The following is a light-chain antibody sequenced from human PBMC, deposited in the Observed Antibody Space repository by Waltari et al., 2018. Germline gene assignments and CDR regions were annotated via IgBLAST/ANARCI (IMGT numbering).Light chain of an antibody. J-gene: IGLJ2*01. V-gene: IGLV1-40*01. Sequence: QSVLTQPPSVSGAPAQRVPITCRGSTSNIGAGSDVLWYQQVPGTAPKFLIYGNTNRPSGVPDRFSGSKSGTSASLAITGLQAEDEAHYYCQSYDNSLSAVVFGGGTQLTVL. CDR2: GNT. CDR3: QSYDNSLSAVV. CDR1: TSNIGAGSD.